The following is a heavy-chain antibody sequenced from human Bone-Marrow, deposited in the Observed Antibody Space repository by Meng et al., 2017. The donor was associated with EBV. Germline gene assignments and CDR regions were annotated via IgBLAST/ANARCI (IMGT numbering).Heavy chain of an antibody. CDR3: ARVRGSDYTDYSLDY. J-gene: IGHJ4*02. CDR2: IYPSGST. V-gene: IGHV4-30-2*01. D-gene: IGHD4-11*01. CDR1: GASIDSGYDS. Sequence: LPLQVSGSVLVKASQTLSLRCAVSGASIDSGYDSWTWIRQPTGRGMEWIGYIYPSGSTHYNPSLKSRVTISVDRSKNQCSLQLTSVTAADTAVYFCARVRGSDYTDYSLDYWGQGTLVTVSS.